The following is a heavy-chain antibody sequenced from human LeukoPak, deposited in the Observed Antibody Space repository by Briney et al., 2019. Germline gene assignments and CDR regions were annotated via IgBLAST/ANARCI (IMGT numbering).Heavy chain of an antibody. D-gene: IGHD5-18*01. Sequence: SETLSLTCTVSGYSISSGYYWGWIRQPPGKGLEWIGSIYHSGSTNYNPSLKSRVTISVDTSKNQFSLKLSSVTAADTAVYYCARALAMVHPYYFDYWGQGTLVTVSS. CDR1: GYSISSGYY. CDR2: IYHSGST. CDR3: ARALAMVHPYYFDY. J-gene: IGHJ4*02. V-gene: IGHV4-38-2*02.